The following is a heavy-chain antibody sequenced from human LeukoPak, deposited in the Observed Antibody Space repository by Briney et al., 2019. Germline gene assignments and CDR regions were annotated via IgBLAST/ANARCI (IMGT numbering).Heavy chain of an antibody. Sequence: ASVKVSCKASGYTFTSYGISWVRQAPGQRPEWMGWMSPNSGDTGYAQKFQDRVTMTRNTSISTAYMELSSLRSDDTAVYYCARGPPNWGYDYWGPGTLVTVSS. V-gene: IGHV1-8*02. D-gene: IGHD7-27*01. CDR3: ARGPPNWGYDY. J-gene: IGHJ4*02. CDR1: GYTFTSYG. CDR2: MSPNSGDT.